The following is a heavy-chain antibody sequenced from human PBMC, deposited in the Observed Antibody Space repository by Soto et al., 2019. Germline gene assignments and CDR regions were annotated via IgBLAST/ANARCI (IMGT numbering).Heavy chain of an antibody. J-gene: IGHJ4*02. D-gene: IGHD6-19*01. V-gene: IGHV4-34*01. CDR3: ARGGYTSGWFRF. CDR1: GGSFRGYH. CDR2: INNSGST. Sequence: SETLSLTCAVHGGSFRGYHWTWIRQPPGKGLEWIGEINNSGSTNGNPSLKSRVTISRDTSKNQFSLSLSSVTAADTAIYYCARGGYTSGWFRFWGQGILVTVSS.